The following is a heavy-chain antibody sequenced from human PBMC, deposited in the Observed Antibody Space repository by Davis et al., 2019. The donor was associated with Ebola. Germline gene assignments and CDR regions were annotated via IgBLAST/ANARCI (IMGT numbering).Heavy chain of an antibody. CDR2: IIPILGIA. V-gene: IGHV1-69*04. D-gene: IGHD5-18*01. J-gene: IGHJ4*02. CDR1: GGTFSSYT. CDR3: ARDLSGVDSYGHS. Sequence: SVKVSCKASGGTFSSYTISWVRQAPGQGLEWMGRIIPILGIANYAQKFQGRVTITADKSTSTAYMELSSLRSEDTAVYYCARDLSGVDSYGHSWGQGTLVTVSS.